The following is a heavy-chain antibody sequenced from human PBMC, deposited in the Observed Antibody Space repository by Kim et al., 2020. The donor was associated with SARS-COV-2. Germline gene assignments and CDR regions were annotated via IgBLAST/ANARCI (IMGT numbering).Heavy chain of an antibody. CDR1: GFTFGDYA. D-gene: IGHD1-26*01. J-gene: IGHJ3*02. CDR2: ISWNSGSI. V-gene: IGHV3-9*01. CDR3: AKDIRADPEYAFDI. Sequence: GGSLRLSCAASGFTFGDYAMHWVRQAPGKGLEWVSGISWNSGSIGYADSVKGRFTISRDNAKNSLYLQMNSLRAEDTALYYCAKDIRADPEYAFDIWGQGTMVTVSS.